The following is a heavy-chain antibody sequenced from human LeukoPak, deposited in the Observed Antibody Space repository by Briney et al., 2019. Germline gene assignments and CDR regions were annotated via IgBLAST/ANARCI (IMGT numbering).Heavy chain of an antibody. J-gene: IGHJ4*02. D-gene: IGHD3-9*01. CDR1: GYSISSGYY. V-gene: IGHV4-38-2*02. Sequence: SETLSLTCTVSGYSISSGYYWGWIRQPPGKGLEWIGSIYHSGSTYYNPSLKSRVTISVDTSKNQFSLKLSSVTAADTAAYYCAREGGYDILTGYYTHGYWGQGTLVTVSS. CDR2: IYHSGST. CDR3: AREGGYDILTGYYTHGY.